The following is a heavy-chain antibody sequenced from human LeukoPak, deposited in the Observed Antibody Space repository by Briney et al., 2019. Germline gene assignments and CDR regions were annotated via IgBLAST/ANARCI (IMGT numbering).Heavy chain of an antibody. CDR3: ARAVVFYYDGSGYSTRFDY. V-gene: IGHV4-59*01. J-gene: IGHJ4*02. Sequence: SETLSLTCTVSGGSISSYYCSWIRQPPGKGLEWIGYIYYDGSTNYNPSLKSRVTMSVDTSKNQFSLRLSSVTAADTAVYYCARAVVFYYDGSGYSTRFDYWGQGTLVTVSS. D-gene: IGHD3-22*01. CDR2: IYYDGST. CDR1: GGSISSYY.